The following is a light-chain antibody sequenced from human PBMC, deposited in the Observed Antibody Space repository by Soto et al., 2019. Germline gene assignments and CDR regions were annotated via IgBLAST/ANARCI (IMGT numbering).Light chain of an antibody. CDR3: EQYNNGPAWR. V-gene: IGKV3-15*01. J-gene: IGKJ1*01. CDR2: GAS. CDR1: QSVSSN. Sequence: EIVMTQSPATLSVSPGERATLSCRATQSVSSNLAWYQQQPGQAPRLLIYGASTGATGIPARFSGRGSGTEYTLTFSCLQSEDYAVFYYEQYNNGPAWRFDEGTKVEFK.